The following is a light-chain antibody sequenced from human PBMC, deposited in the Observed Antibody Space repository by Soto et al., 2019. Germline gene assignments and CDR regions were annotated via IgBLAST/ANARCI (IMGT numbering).Light chain of an antibody. CDR3: QEYGTSRT. J-gene: IGKJ1*01. Sequence: EIVLTQSPGTLSLSPGERATLSCRASQSVGGSYLAWYQQKPGQAPRLLIYGASSRATAVPDRFSGSGSATFFTITVSRLEPEDFAVYYCQEYGTSRTFGQGTKVEIK. V-gene: IGKV3-20*01. CDR2: GAS. CDR1: QSVGGSY.